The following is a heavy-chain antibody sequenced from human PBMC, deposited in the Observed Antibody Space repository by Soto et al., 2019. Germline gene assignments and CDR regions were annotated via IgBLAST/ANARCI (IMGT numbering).Heavy chain of an antibody. D-gene: IGHD3-3*01. Sequence: PSETLSLTCAVSGGSISSSNWWSWVRQPSGKGLEWIGEIYHSGSTNYNPSLKSRVTISVDKSKNQFSLKLSSVTAADTAVYYCARDSRGYYDFWSGMDYYYGMDVWGQGTTVTVSS. CDR3: ARDSRGYYDFWSGMDYYYGMDV. CDR1: GGSISSSNW. J-gene: IGHJ6*02. CDR2: IYHSGST. V-gene: IGHV4-4*02.